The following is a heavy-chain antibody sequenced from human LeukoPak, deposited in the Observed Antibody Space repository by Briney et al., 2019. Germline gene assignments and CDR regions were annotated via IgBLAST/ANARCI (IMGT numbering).Heavy chain of an antibody. V-gene: IGHV4-39*01. J-gene: IGHJ4*02. CDR3: ARLGPTMILVATT. D-gene: IGHD3-22*01. Sequence: SETLSLTCTVSGDSIDSSTYYWGWIRQPPGKGLEWIGSIYYSGGTYSNPSLKSRVTISIDTSKNQFSLKLSSVTAADTAMYYCARLGPTMILVATTWGQGNLVTDSS. CDR2: IYYSGGT. CDR1: GDSIDSSTYY.